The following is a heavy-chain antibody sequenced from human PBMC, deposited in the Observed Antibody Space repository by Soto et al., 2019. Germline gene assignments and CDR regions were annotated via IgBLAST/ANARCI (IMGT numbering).Heavy chain of an antibody. CDR1: RFTCSIYG. CDR2: ISYDGSNK. J-gene: IGHJ4*02. Sequence: SLRLYRAPSRFTCSIYGLHRVRTAPGKGLEWVAVISYDGSNKYYADSVKGRFTISRDNSKNTLYLQMNSLRAEDTAVYYCAKSSGSSRPFDYWGQGTLVTGSS. CDR3: AKSSGSSRPFDY. V-gene: IGHV3-30*18. D-gene: IGHD1-26*01.